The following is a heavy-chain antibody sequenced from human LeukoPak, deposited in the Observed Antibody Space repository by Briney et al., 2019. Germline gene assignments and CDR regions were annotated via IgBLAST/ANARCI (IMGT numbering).Heavy chain of an antibody. CDR2: ITYDDFYK. D-gene: IGHD6-13*01. V-gene: IGHV3-30*18. CDR1: GFSFRSYG. J-gene: IGHJ4*02. Sequence: GGSLRLSCAASGFSFRSYGMHWVRQAPGRGLEWVALITYDDFYKYYGDSVKGRFTISRDNSKNTLYLQMNSLRAEDTAVYYCAKGLSNRYSSTWAPFDYWGQGTLVTVSS. CDR3: AKGLSNRYSSTWAPFDY.